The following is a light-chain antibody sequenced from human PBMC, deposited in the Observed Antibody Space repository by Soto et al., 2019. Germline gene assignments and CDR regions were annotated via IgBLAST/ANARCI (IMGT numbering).Light chain of an antibody. CDR3: PPRAHSPLT. V-gene: IGKV3-11*01. Sequence: EIVLTQSPATLSLSPGERATLSCRASQSVSSYLAWYQQKPGQAPRLLIYDAFNRATGIPVRFGGSGSGTYFTLTISSLQPADFAVYYYPPRAHSPLTFGPGTNVDIK. J-gene: IGKJ3*01. CDR2: DAF. CDR1: QSVSSY.